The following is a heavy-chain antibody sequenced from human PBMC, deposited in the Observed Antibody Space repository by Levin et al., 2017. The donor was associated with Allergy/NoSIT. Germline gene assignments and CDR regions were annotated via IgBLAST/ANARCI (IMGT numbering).Heavy chain of an antibody. CDR1: GGSISSSNW. CDR2: IYHSGST. Sequence: SETLSLTCAVSGGSISSSNWWSWVRQPPGKGLEWIGEIYHSGSTNYNPSLNSRVTISVDKSKNQFSLRLFSVTAADTAVYYCARVQLELSNKLFDYWGQGTLVSVSS. J-gene: IGHJ4*02. CDR3: ARVQLELSNKLFDY. V-gene: IGHV4-4*02. D-gene: IGHD1-7*01.